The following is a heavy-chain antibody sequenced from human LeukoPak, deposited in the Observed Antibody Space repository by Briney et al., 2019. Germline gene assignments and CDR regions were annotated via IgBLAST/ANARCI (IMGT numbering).Heavy chain of an antibody. V-gene: IGHV3-48*01. Sequence: PGGSLRLSCAASGFTFSSYSMNWVRQAPGKGLEWVSYICSSSSTIYYADSVKGRFTISRDNAKNSLYLQMNSLRAEDTAVYYCARDSSGWLFDYWGQGTLVTVSS. CDR2: ICSSSSTI. D-gene: IGHD6-19*01. CDR1: GFTFSSYS. CDR3: ARDSSGWLFDY. J-gene: IGHJ4*02.